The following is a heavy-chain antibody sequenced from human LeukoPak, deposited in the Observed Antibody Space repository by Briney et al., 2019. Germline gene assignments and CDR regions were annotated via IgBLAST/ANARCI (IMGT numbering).Heavy chain of an antibody. CDR2: INHSGST. Sequence: PETLSLTCALYGESFSGYYWSWIRQPPGKGLEWIGEINHSGSTNYNPSLKSRVTISVDTSKNQFSLKLSSVTAADTAVYYCARVNGYSYGYYYYYYLDVWGKGTTVTVS. J-gene: IGHJ6*03. D-gene: IGHD5-18*01. CDR3: ARVNGYSYGYYYYYYLDV. V-gene: IGHV4-34*01. CDR1: GESFSGYY.